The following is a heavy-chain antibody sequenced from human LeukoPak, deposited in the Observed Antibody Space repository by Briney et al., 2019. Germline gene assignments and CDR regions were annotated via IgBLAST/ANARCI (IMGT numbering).Heavy chain of an antibody. CDR1: GYSFTSYW. D-gene: IGHD3-10*01. J-gene: IGHJ6*02. CDR3: ATGLRFGEPSPNYYYGMDV. CDR2: IYPGDSDT. Sequence: GESLKISCKGSGYSFTSYWIGWVRQMPGKGLEWMGIIYPGDSDTRYSPSFQGQVTISADKSISTAYLQWSSLKASDTAMYYCATGLRFGEPSPNYYYGMDVWGQGTTVTVSS. V-gene: IGHV5-51*01.